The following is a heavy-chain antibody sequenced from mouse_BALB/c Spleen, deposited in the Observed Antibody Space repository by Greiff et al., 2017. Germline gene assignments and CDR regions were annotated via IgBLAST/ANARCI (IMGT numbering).Heavy chain of an antibody. V-gene: IGHV5-6-4*01. CDR2: ISSGGSYT. Sequence: EVQRVESGGGLVKPGGSLKLSCAASGFTFSSYTMSWVRQTPEKRLEWVATISSGGSYTYYPDSVKGRFTISRDNAKNTLYLQMSSLKSEDTAMYYCTRDSGSSYFDYWGQGTTLTVSS. CDR3: TRDSGSSYFDY. D-gene: IGHD1-1*01. CDR1: GFTFSSYT. J-gene: IGHJ2*01.